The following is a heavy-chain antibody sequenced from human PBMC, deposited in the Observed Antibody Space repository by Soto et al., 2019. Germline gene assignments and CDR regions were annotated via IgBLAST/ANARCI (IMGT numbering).Heavy chain of an antibody. CDR3: ARLIAVAGTVHYYYGMDV. CDR1: GYSFTSYW. V-gene: IGHV5-10-1*01. D-gene: IGHD6-19*01. CDR2: IDPSDSYT. J-gene: IGHJ6*02. Sequence: PGESLKISCKGSGYSFTSYWISWVRQMPGKGLEWMGRIDPSDSYTNYSPSFQGHVTISADKSISTAYLQWSSLKASDTAMYYCARLIAVAGTVHYYYGMDVWGQGTTVTVLL.